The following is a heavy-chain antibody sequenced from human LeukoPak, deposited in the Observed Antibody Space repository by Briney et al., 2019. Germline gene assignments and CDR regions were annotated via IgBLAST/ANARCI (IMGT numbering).Heavy chain of an antibody. CDR2: ILGDGSST. V-gene: IGHV3-64*01. Sequence: GGSLRLSCAASGFTFSNYPMHWVRQAPGKGLEYVSSILGDGSSTSYANSVKGRFTISRDNAKNSLYLQMNSLRAEDTALYYCASWRWELLRGLDYWGQGTLVTVSS. J-gene: IGHJ4*02. CDR1: GFTFSNYP. D-gene: IGHD1-26*01. CDR3: ASWRWELLRGLDY.